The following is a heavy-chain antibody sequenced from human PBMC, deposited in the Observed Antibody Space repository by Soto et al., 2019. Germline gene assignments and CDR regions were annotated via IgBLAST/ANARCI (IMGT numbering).Heavy chain of an antibody. CDR3: ARDDYRKYYYMDV. J-gene: IGHJ6*03. CDR2: IWYDGSNK. Sequence: GGSLRLSCAASGFTFSSYGMHWVRQAPGKGLEWVAVIWYDGSNKYYADSVKGRFTISRDNSKNTLYLQMNSLRAEDTAVYYCARDDYRKYYYMDVWGKGTTVTVSS. V-gene: IGHV3-33*01. D-gene: IGHD3-10*01. CDR1: GFTFSSYG.